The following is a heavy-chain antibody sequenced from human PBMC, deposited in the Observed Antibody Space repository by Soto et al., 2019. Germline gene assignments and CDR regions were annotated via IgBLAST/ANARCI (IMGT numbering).Heavy chain of an antibody. CDR2: ISPNGDST. D-gene: IGHD2-8*01. Sequence: GGSLRLSCAASGFTFSSYCMHWVRPAPGRGLEWVSIISPNGDSTYYADSVKGRFTISRDNSQNTVFLQMNSLRAEDTAIYFCAKVRLTDYLRYAPHLWGQGTLVTVSS. CDR3: AKVRLTDYLRYAPHL. V-gene: IGHV3-23*01. J-gene: IGHJ3*01. CDR1: GFTFSSYC.